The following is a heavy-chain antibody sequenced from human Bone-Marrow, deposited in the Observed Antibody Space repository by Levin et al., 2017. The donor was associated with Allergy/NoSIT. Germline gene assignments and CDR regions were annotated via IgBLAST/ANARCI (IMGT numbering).Heavy chain of an antibody. CDR2: IKSRNDGGTT. V-gene: IGHV3-15*01. CDR3: STEGGHCSGGSCYLLPFYYGMDV. CDR1: GFNFTNAW. D-gene: IGHD2-15*01. J-gene: IGHJ6*02. Sequence: GEFLKISCAASGFNFTNAWMSWVRQAPGKGLEWVGRIKSRNDGGTTDYAAPVKGRFIISKDVSKNTLYLQMNSLKTQDTAVYYCSTEGGHCSGGSCYLLPFYYGMDVWGQGTTVTVSS.